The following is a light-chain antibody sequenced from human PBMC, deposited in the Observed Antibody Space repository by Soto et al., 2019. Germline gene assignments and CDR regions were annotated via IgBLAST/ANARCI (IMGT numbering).Light chain of an antibody. CDR2: AAS. J-gene: IGKJ5*01. CDR3: QQSYNNPIT. CDR1: QSIRNY. V-gene: IGKV1-39*01. Sequence: DIQMTQSPSSLSASVGDRVTITCRASQSIRNYLHWYQQEPGKAPKLLIYAASSLQGGVPSRFSGSGSGTDFALTISSLQPEDFATYYCQQSYNNPITLGQGTRLAIK.